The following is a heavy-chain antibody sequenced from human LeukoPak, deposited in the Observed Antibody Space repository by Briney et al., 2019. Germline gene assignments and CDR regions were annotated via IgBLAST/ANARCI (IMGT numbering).Heavy chain of an antibody. CDR1: GFTFNDYY. V-gene: IGHV3-11*04. Sequence: GGSLRLSCEASGFTFNDYYVAWIRQAPGKGLEWVSFISSNGATKYYAESVKGRFTVSRDNAKNSLYLYMNSLRDDDTAVYYCAIQMTMIVVVPYFDYWGQGTLVTVSS. CDR2: ISSNGATK. D-gene: IGHD3-22*01. CDR3: AIQMTMIVVVPYFDY. J-gene: IGHJ4*02.